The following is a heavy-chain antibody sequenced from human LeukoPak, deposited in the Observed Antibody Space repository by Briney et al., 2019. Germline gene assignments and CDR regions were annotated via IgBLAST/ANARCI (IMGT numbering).Heavy chain of an antibody. V-gene: IGHV4-59*01. CDR3: ARAAGSGEVYCSSTSCYSDYSNNLRVNYYYYMDV. CDR1: GGSISSYY. CDR2: IYYSGST. D-gene: IGHD2-2*01. Sequence: SSETLSLTCTVSGGSISSYYWSWIRQPPGKGLEWIGYIYYSGSTNYNPSLKSRVTISVDTSKNQFSLKLSSVTAADTAVYYCARAAGSGEVYCSSTSCYSDYSNNLRVNYYYYMDVWGKGTTVTVSS. J-gene: IGHJ6*03.